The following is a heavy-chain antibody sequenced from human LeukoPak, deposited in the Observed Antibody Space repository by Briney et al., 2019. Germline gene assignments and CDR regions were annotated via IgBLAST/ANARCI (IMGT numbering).Heavy chain of an antibody. V-gene: IGHV3-66*02. CDR1: GFTVSSNY. J-gene: IGHJ5*02. CDR2: IYSGGST. CDR3: ARVLRYCSSTSCYGWFDP. D-gene: IGHD2-2*01. Sequence: GGSLRLSCAASGFTVSSNYMSWVRQAPGKGLEWVSVIYSGGSTYYADSVKGRSIISRDNSKNTLYLQMNSLRAEDTAVYYCARVLRYCSSTSCYGWFDPWGQGTLVTVSS.